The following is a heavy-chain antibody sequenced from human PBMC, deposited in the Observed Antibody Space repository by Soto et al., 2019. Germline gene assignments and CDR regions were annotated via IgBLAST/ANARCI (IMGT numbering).Heavy chain of an antibody. Sequence: QLQLQESGPGLVKPSETLSLTCTVSGCSISSSSYYWGWIRQPPGNGLEWIGSSDYSGSTYYNPSLKSRVPISVDTSKKQFSLKVSSVTAADTAVYYCASITGIAVAGAVDSLGKGTLVTVSS. CDR2: SDYSGST. D-gene: IGHD6-19*01. CDR3: ASITGIAVAGAVDS. V-gene: IGHV4-39*01. CDR1: GCSISSSSYY. J-gene: IGHJ4*02.